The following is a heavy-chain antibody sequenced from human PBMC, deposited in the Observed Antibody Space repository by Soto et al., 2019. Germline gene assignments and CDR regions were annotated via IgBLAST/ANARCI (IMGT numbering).Heavy chain of an antibody. V-gene: IGHV3-11*01. Sequence: QVQLVESGGGLVKPGGSLRLSCAASGFTLSEYYMSWIRQAPGKGLEWVEYISSSGVTKYYAESVRGRFTISRDNAKNSLHLQMNSLRAEDAAVYYCALGSDILTGYSKAFDSWGQGTLVTVSS. CDR1: GFTLSEYY. CDR3: ALGSDILTGYSKAFDS. D-gene: IGHD3-9*01. J-gene: IGHJ4*02. CDR2: ISSSGVTK.